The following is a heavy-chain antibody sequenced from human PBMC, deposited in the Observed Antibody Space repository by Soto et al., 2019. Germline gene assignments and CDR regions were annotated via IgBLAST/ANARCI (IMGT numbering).Heavy chain of an antibody. J-gene: IGHJ4*02. CDR2: IYYSGST. CDR3: ARRGVGTSSGNFDY. Sequence: QLQLQESGPGLVKPSETLSLTCTVSGGSISSSSYYWGWIRQPPGKGLGWIGSIYYSGSTYYNPSLKSRVTIAVDTSKNQFCLKLSSVTAADTAVYYCARRGVGTSSGNFDYWGQGTLVIVSS. V-gene: IGHV4-39*01. CDR1: GGSISSSSYY. D-gene: IGHD2-2*01.